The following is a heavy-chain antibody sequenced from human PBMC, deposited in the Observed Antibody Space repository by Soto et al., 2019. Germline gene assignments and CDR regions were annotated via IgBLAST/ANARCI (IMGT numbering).Heavy chain of an antibody. CDR1: GYTFTGYY. D-gene: IGHD3-22*01. CDR3: ARAFWYYYDSSGYYSRDY. CDR2: INPNSGGT. V-gene: IGHV1-2*02. J-gene: IGHJ4*02. Sequence: GASVKVSCKASGYTFTGYYMHWVRQAPRQGLEWMGWINPNSGGTNYAQKFQGRVTMTRDTSISTAYMELSRLRSDDTAVYYCARAFWYYYDSSGYYSRDYWGQGTLVTVSS.